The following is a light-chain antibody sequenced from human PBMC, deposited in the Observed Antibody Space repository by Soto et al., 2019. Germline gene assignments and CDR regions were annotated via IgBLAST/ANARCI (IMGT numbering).Light chain of an antibody. J-gene: IGKJ4*01. CDR2: DAS. CDR1: QSVSSY. V-gene: IGKV3-11*01. CDR3: QQRSNLLT. Sequence: EIVLTQSPATLSLSPGERATLSCRASQSVSSYLAWYQQKPGQAPRLLIYDASNRATGIPARVSGSGSGTDFTLTISSREPEDFAVYYWQQRSNLLTFGGGTKVEIK.